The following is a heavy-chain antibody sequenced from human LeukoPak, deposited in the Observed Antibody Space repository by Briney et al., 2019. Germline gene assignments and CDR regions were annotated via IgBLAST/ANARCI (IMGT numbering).Heavy chain of an antibody. CDR3: ASRITIFGVVSNSMDV. V-gene: IGHV3-74*01. D-gene: IGHD3-3*01. Sequence: GGSLRLSCAASGFTFSSYWMHWVRQAPGKGLVWVSRINSDGSSTTYADSVKGRFTISRDNAKSTLYLQMNSLRAEDTAVYYCASRITIFGVVSNSMDVWGKGTTVTVSS. CDR2: INSDGSST. J-gene: IGHJ6*03. CDR1: GFTFSSYW.